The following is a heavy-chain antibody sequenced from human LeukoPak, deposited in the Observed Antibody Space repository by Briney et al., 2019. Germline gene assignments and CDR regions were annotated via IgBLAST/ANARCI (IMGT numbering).Heavy chain of an antibody. Sequence: GGSLRLSCTTSGFTFGDYAMSWFRQAPGKGLEWVGFIRSKAYGGTTEYAASVKGRFTISRDDSKSIAYLQMNSLKTEDTAVYYCTRDRAGYCSGGSCHQNYYMDVWGKGTTVTISS. CDR1: GFTFGDYA. CDR3: TRDRAGYCSGGSCHQNYYMDV. D-gene: IGHD2-15*01. CDR2: IRSKAYGGTT. V-gene: IGHV3-49*03. J-gene: IGHJ6*03.